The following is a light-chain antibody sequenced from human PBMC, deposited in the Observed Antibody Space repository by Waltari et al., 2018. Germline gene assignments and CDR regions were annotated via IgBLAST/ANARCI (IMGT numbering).Light chain of an antibody. Sequence: DIVMTQSPDSLAVSLGERATINCKSRQSLFYNSNNKNYFAWYQQKPGQPPKLLVYWASTRESGVPARFSGSGSGTDFTLTINSLHAEDVAVYYCQQYYLTPYTFGQGTKLEIK. CDR3: QQYYLTPYT. V-gene: IGKV4-1*01. CDR1: QSLFYNSNNKNY. CDR2: WAS. J-gene: IGKJ2*01.